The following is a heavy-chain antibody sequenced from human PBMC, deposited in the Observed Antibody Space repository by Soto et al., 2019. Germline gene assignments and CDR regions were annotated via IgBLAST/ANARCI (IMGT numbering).Heavy chain of an antibody. CDR3: ARRYYGSGSYYTSGTFDY. CDR1: GYRFTSYW. D-gene: IGHD3-10*01. CDR2: IDPSDSYT. Sequence: GESLKISCKGSGYRFTSYWISWVRQMPGKGLEWMGRIDPSDSYTNYSPSFQGHVTISADKSISTAYLQWSSLKASDTAMYYCARRYYGSGSYYTSGTFDYWGQGTLVTVSS. J-gene: IGHJ4*02. V-gene: IGHV5-10-1*01.